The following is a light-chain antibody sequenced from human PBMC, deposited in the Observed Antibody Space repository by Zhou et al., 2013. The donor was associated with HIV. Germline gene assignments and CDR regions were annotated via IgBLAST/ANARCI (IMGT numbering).Light chain of an antibody. Sequence: EIVMTQSPATLSVSPGERATLSCRASQSVSSNLAWYQQKAGRPPRLLIYGASSRATGIPDRFSGSGFGADFALTIDRLEPEDSAIYFCHLYGSSSALSFGGGTRVEI. CDR3: HLYGSSSALS. CDR2: GAS. V-gene: IGKV3-20*01. J-gene: IGKJ4*01. CDR1: QSVSSN.